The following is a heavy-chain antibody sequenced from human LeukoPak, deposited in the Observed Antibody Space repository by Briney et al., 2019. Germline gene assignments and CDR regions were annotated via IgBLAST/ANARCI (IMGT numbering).Heavy chain of an antibody. D-gene: IGHD2-15*01. CDR3: ARLVVPAYAFDI. Sequence: GGSLRLSCAASGFTVSSNYMSWVRQAPGKGLEWVSVIYSGGSAYSADSVKGRFTISRDNAKNSLYLQMNSLRAEDTAVYYCARLVVPAYAFDIWGQGTMVTVSS. CDR1: GFTVSSNY. CDR2: IYSGGSA. J-gene: IGHJ3*02. V-gene: IGHV3-66*01.